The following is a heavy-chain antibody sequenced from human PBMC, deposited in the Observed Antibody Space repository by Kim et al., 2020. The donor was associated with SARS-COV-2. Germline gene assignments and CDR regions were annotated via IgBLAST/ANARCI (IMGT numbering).Heavy chain of an antibody. V-gene: IGHV3-21*01. CDR1: GFTFSSYS. J-gene: IGHJ4*02. D-gene: IGHD3-22*01. Sequence: GGSLRLSCAASGFTFSSYSMNWVRQAPGKGLEWVSSISSSSSYIYYADSVKGRFTISRDNAKNSLYLQMNSLRAEDTAVYYCAKTTRADYYVSSHYYPEGLYDFDDGGEETLVPVSS. CDR3: AKTTRADYYVSSHYYPEGLYDFDD. CDR2: ISSSSSYI.